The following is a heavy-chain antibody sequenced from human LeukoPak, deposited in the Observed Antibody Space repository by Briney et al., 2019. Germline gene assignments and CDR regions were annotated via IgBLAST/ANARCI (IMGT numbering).Heavy chain of an antibody. Sequence: PGRSLRLSCAASGFSFSKYGMSWVRQAPGKGLEWVSAISGSGGSTYYADSVKGRFTISRDNSKNTLYLQMNSLRAEDTAVYYCAKSVVFGVATIPHFDYWGQGTLVTVSS. J-gene: IGHJ4*02. CDR3: AKSVVFGVATIPHFDY. CDR2: ISGSGGST. CDR1: GFSFSKYG. D-gene: IGHD5-12*01. V-gene: IGHV3-23*01.